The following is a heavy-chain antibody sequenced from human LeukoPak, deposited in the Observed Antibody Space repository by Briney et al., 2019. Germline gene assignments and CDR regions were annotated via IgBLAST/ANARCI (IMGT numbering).Heavy chain of an antibody. D-gene: IGHD5-18*01. V-gene: IGHV3-33*01. J-gene: IGHJ5*02. CDR1: GFTSSSYG. CDR2: IWYDGSNK. CDR3: ARDPSQIQLWSNWFDP. Sequence: GRSLRLSCAASGFTSSSYGMHWVRQAPGKGLEWVAVIWYDGSNKYYADSVKGRFTISRDNSKNTLYLQMNSLRAEDTAVYYCARDPSQIQLWSNWFDPWGQGTLVTVSS.